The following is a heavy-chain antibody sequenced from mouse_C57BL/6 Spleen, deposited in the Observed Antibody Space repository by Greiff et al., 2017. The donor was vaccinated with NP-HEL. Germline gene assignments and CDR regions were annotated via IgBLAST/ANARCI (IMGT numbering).Heavy chain of an antibody. V-gene: IGHV1-61*01. D-gene: IGHD2-2*01. CDR3: ARRGYDVHFDY. J-gene: IGHJ2*01. Sequence: QVQLKESGAELVRPGSSVKLSCKASGYTFTSYWMDWVKQRPGQGLEWIGNIYPSDSETHYNQKFKDKATLTVDKSSSTAYMQLSSLTSEDSAVYYCARRGYDVHFDYWGQGTTLTVSS. CDR1: GYTFTSYW. CDR2: IYPSDSET.